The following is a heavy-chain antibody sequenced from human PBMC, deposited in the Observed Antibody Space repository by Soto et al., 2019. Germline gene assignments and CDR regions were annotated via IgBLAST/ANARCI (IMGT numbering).Heavy chain of an antibody. V-gene: IGHV4-59*01. CDR2: IYYSGST. CDR3: ATLIRVPRGYYFDY. CDR1: GGSISSYY. Sequence: SETLSLTCTVSGGSISSYYWSWIRQPPGKGLEWIGYIYYSGSTNYNPSLKSRVTISVDTSKNQFSLKLSSVTAAVTAVYYCATLIRVPRGYYFDYWGQGTLVTVS. J-gene: IGHJ4*02. D-gene: IGHD2-8*01.